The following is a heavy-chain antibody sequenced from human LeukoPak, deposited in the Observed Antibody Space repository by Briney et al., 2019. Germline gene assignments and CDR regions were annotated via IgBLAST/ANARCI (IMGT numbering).Heavy chain of an antibody. J-gene: IGHJ4*02. CDR1: GYTFTSCG. D-gene: IGHD2-2*02. Sequence: ASVKVSCKASGYTFTSCGISWVRQAPGQGLEWMGWVSAYNGNTNYAQKLQGRVTMTTDTSTSTAYMELRSLRSDDTAVYYCARGLVNIVVVPAAISAPLDWGQGTLVTVSS. CDR3: ARGLVNIVVVPAAISAPLD. V-gene: IGHV1-18*01. CDR2: VSAYNGNT.